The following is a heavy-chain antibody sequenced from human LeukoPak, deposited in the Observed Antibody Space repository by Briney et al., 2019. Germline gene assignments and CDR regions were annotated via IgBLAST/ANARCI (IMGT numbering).Heavy chain of an antibody. D-gene: IGHD1-26*01. CDR3: ARDGIEWELLPDYYYGMDV. CDR1: GFTVSSNY. CDR2: IYSGGST. J-gene: IGHJ6*02. V-gene: IGHV3-66*01. Sequence: GGSLRLSCAASGFTVSSNYMSWVRQAPGKGLEWVSVIYSGGSTYYADSVKGRFTISRDNSKNTLYLQMNSLRAEDTAVYYCARDGIEWELLPDYYYGMDVRGQGTTVTVSS.